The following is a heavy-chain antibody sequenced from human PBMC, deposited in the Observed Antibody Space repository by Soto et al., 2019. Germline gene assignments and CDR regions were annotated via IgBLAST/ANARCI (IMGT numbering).Heavy chain of an antibody. D-gene: IGHD3-10*01. CDR3: TRGPQTYYYGTESGYYYYGMDV. CDR1: GYTFTSYG. CDR2: ISAYNGNT. Sequence: QVPLVQSGAEVKKPGASVKVSCKASGYTFTSYGISWVRQAPGQGLEWMGWISAYNGNTNYAQKLQGRVTMNTDTSTSTGYMEMRSLRSDDTAVYYCTRGPQTYYYGTESGYYYYGMDVWGQGTTVTVSS. J-gene: IGHJ6*02. V-gene: IGHV1-18*01.